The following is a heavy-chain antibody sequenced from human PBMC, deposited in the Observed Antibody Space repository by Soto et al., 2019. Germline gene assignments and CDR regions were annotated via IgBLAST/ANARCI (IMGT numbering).Heavy chain of an antibody. CDR3: ARDFERSPYGSGSEKNRYYYYYYMDV. Sequence: TSETLSLTCAVYGGSFIGYYWSWIRQPPGKGLEWIGEINHSGSTNYNPSLKSRVTISVDTSKNQFSLKLSSVTAADTAVYYCARDFERSPYGSGSEKNRYYYYYYMDVWGKGTTVTVSS. D-gene: IGHD3-10*01. V-gene: IGHV4-34*01. J-gene: IGHJ6*03. CDR2: INHSGST. CDR1: GGSFIGYY.